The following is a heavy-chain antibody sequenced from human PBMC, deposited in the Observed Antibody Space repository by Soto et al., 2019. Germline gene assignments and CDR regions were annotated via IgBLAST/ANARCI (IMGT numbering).Heavy chain of an antibody. V-gene: IGHV1-69*13. Sequence: GASGKVSCKASGGTFSSHALSWVRQAPGQGLEWLGGIILFFKATNYAQKFQGRVTIHADDSTSTAYMDLYSLRSEDTAVYYCARDVPLNYYDGTFSYYAMDVWGQGTTVTVSS. CDR3: ARDVPLNYYDGTFSYYAMDV. CDR2: IILFFKAT. J-gene: IGHJ6*02. CDR1: GGTFSSHA. D-gene: IGHD3-16*01.